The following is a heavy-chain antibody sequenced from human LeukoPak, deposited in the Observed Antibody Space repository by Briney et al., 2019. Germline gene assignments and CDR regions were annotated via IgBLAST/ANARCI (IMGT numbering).Heavy chain of an antibody. CDR3: ARDVVVITAGAFDI. J-gene: IGHJ3*02. CDR1: GYSISSGYY. Sequence: SETLSLTCTVSGYSISSGYYWGWIRQPPGKGLEWIGSIYHSGSTYYNPSLKSRVTISVDTSKNQFSLKLSSVTAADTAVYYCARDVVVITAGAFDIWGQGTMVTVSS. V-gene: IGHV4-38-2*02. D-gene: IGHD3-22*01. CDR2: IYHSGST.